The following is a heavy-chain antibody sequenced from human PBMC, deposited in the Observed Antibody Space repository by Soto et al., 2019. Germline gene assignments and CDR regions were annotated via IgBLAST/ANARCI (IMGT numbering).Heavy chain of an antibody. Sequence: PSETLSLTCTVSGGSISSSSYYWGWIRQPPGKGLEWIGSIYYSGSTYYNPSLKSRVTISVDTSKNQFSLKLSSVTAADTAVYYCASQSTTLAPRGYQLLSVFGLMDVWGQGTTVTVSS. CDR1: GGSISSSSYY. J-gene: IGHJ6*02. CDR3: ASQSTTLAPRGYQLLSVFGLMDV. V-gene: IGHV4-39*01. CDR2: IYYSGST. D-gene: IGHD2-2*01.